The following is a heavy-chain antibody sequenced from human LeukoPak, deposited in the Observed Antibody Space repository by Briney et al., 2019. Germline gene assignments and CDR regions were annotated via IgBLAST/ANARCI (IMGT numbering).Heavy chain of an antibody. CDR1: GFTFSSYS. V-gene: IGHV3-21*01. CDR3: ASTCSGGSCYSYGFDY. Sequence: GGSLRLSCAASGFTFSSYSMNWIRQAPAKGLEWVSSISSSSSYIYYADSVKGRFTISRDNAKNSLYLQMNSLRAEDTGVYYCASTCSGGSCYSYGFDYWGQGTLVTVSS. J-gene: IGHJ4*02. CDR2: ISSSSSYI. D-gene: IGHD2-15*01.